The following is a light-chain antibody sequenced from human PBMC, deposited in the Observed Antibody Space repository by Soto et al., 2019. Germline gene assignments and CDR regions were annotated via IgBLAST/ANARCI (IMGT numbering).Light chain of an antibody. J-gene: IGLJ1*01. V-gene: IGLV2-8*01. CDR3: SSFASSSTYV. CDR1: SSDVGGYNY. Sequence: QSVLTQPPSASGSPGQSVTISCTGTSSDVGGYNYVSWYQHHPGKAPKLIIYEVTKRPSGVPDRFSGSKSGTTASLTVSGLQAEDEADYYCSSFASSSTYVFGTGTKVTVL. CDR2: EVT.